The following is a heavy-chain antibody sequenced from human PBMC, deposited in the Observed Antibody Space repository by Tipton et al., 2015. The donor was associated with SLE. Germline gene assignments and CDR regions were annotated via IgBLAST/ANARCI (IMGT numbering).Heavy chain of an antibody. D-gene: IGHD6-6*01. V-gene: IGHV3-48*03. CDR1: GFTFTSYD. CDR2: ISSSGTTT. CDR3: ARDQNIGSRPGRYYFYYGLDV. Sequence: GSLRLSCAASGFTFTSYDMNWVRQAPGEGLEWISYISSSGTTTYFADSVKGRFAISRDNAQDSLFLEMNNLRVEDTAVYFCARDQNIGSRPGRYYFYYGLDVWGQGTTVTVSS. J-gene: IGHJ6*02.